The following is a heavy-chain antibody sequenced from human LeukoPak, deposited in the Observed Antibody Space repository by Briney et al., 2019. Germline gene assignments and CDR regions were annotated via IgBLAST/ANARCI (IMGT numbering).Heavy chain of an antibody. CDR1: GGTFSSYA. CDR2: IIPIFGTA. V-gene: IGHV1-69*05. J-gene: IGHJ4*02. Sequence: ASVKVSCKASGGTFSSYAISWVRQAPGQGLEWMGGIIPIFGTANYAQKFQGRVTITTDESTSTAYMELSSLRSEDTAVYYCARTQGDQLLATGWGQGTLVTVSS. CDR3: ARTQGDQLLATG. D-gene: IGHD2-2*01.